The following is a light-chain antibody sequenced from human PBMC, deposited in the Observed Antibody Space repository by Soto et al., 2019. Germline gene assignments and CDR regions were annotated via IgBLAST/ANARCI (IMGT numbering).Light chain of an antibody. Sequence: EIVLTQSPGTLSLSPGERATLSCRASQSVSSSYLAWYQQKPGQAPRLLIYGASSRATGIPDRFSGSGSGIDLTLTISRLEPEDFAVYYCQQYGSSPKYTFGQGTKLEIK. J-gene: IGKJ2*01. CDR1: QSVSSSY. CDR3: QQYGSSPKYT. V-gene: IGKV3-20*01. CDR2: GAS.